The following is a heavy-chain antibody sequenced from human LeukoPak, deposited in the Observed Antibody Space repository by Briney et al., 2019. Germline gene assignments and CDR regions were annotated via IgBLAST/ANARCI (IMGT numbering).Heavy chain of an antibody. D-gene: IGHD2-15*01. CDR1: GFSFSNYG. CDR3: AKGRGHCSGSSCPTGGD. CDR2: ISYDGSNK. J-gene: IGHJ4*02. Sequence: GGSLRLSCAASGFSFSNYGMHWVRQAPGKGLEWVAVISYDGSNKYHAGSVEGRFTISRDNSRDTLYLQLDSLRSEDAAVYYCAKGRGHCSGSSCPTGGDWGQGTLVTVSS. V-gene: IGHV3-30*18.